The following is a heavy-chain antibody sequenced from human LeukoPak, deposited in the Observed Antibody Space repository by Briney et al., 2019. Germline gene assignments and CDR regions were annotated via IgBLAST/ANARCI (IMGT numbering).Heavy chain of an antibody. CDR2: INLDGSQK. CDR3: AGKGPNHFYY. CDR1: GFTFSNYW. Sequence: GGSLRLSCAASGFTFSNYWMAWVRQAPGKGPEWVANINLDGSQKYYVDSVKGRFTISRDNAENSLYLQMNSLRAEDTALYYWAGKGPNHFYYLGQGTLVTVSS. V-gene: IGHV3-7*01. J-gene: IGHJ4*02.